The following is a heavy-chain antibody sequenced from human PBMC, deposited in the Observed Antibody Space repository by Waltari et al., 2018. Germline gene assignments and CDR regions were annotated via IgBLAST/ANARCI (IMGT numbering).Heavy chain of an antibody. Sequence: EVQLLESGGGLVQPGGSLSLSCAASGFTFSSYDMCSVRQAPGKGLEWVSVIGSSGRNTYYADSVKGRFTISRDDSKNTLYLQMNSLRAEDTAVYYCAKGPAARTNWFDPWGQGTLVTVSS. V-gene: IGHV3-23*01. J-gene: IGHJ5*02. D-gene: IGHD2-2*01. CDR2: IGSSGRNT. CDR3: AKGPAARTNWFDP. CDR1: GFTFSSYD.